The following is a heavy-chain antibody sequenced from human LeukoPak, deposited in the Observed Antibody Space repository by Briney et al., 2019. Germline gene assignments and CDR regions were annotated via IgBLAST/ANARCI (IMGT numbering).Heavy chain of an antibody. J-gene: IGHJ4*01. D-gene: IGHD3-16*01. V-gene: IGHV6-1*01. CDR3: ARGGNYAFDS. Sequence: SQTLSLTCAISGDSVSSNNAAWNWIRQSPSRGLEWLGNTYYRSRGYNDYAASVIGRITINSDTSRNQFSLQLNSVTPEDTSVYYCARGGNYAFDSWGQGTLVTVSS. CDR1: GDSVSSNNAA. CDR2: TYYRSRGYN.